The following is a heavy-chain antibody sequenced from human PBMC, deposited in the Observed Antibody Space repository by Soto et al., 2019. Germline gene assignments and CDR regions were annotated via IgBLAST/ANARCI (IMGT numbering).Heavy chain of an antibody. D-gene: IGHD3-22*01. CDR1: GGSISSGGYY. J-gene: IGHJ4*02. Sequence: PSETLSLTCTVSGGSISSGGYYWNWIRQHPGKGLEWIGYIYYSGSTYHNPSLNSRVSISVDTSKNQCSLKLSSVTAADTAVYHCAKDTYYYDRSGYYTYDHWGQGTQVTVSS. V-gene: IGHV4-31*03. CDR2: IYYSGST. CDR3: AKDTYYYDRSGYYTYDH.